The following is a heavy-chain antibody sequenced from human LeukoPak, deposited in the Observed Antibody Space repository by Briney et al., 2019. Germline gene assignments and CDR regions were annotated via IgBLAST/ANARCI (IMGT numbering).Heavy chain of an antibody. CDR1: GDSVSSNSAA. J-gene: IGHJ4*02. V-gene: IGHV6-1*01. Sequence: SQTLSLTCAISGDSVSSNSAAWNWIRQSPSRGLEWLGRTYYRSKWYNDYAVSVRSRITINPDTSKNQFSLQLNSVAAEDTAVYYCASDVRRDVDYWGQGTLVTVSS. D-gene: IGHD2-8*01. CDR2: TYYRSKWYN. CDR3: ASDVRRDVDY.